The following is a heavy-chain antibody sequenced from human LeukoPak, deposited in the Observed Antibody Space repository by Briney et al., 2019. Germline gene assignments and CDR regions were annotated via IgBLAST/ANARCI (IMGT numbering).Heavy chain of an antibody. CDR2: IIPVFGTP. D-gene: IGHD5-12*01. Sequence: RASVKVSCKTSGGTFSTYSINWVRQAPGQGLEWMGGIIPVFGTPNYAQKFQDRLIITADESTSTAYMELTSLISEDTAVYYCAREEVATTYFDYWGQGTLVTVSS. CDR3: AREEVATTYFDY. V-gene: IGHV1-69*13. CDR1: GGTFSTYS. J-gene: IGHJ4*02.